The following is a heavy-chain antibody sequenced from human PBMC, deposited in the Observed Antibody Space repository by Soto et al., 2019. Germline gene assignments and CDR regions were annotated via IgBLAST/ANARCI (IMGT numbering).Heavy chain of an antibody. D-gene: IGHD4-17*01. J-gene: IGHJ4*02. Sequence: GGSLRLSCAASGFTFSSYGMHWVRQAPGKGLEWVAVISYDGSNKYYADSVKGRFTISRDNSKNTLYLQMNSLRAEDTAVYYCAKAPQVMTTVYFDYWGQGTLVTVSS. CDR3: AKAPQVMTTVYFDY. CDR1: GFTFSSYG. CDR2: ISYDGSNK. V-gene: IGHV3-30*18.